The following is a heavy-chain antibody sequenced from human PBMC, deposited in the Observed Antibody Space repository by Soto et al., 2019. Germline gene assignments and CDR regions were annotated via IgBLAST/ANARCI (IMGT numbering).Heavy chain of an antibody. D-gene: IGHD2-15*01. CDR3: AREMRATLGYCSGGSCYSTPFLDY. Sequence: GGSLRLSCAASGFTFSSYAMHWVRQAPGKGLEWVAVISYDGSNKYYADSVKGRFTISRDNSKNTLYLQMNSLRAEDTAVYYCAREMRATLGYCSGGSCYSTPFLDYWGQGTLVTVSS. CDR2: ISYDGSNK. J-gene: IGHJ4*02. V-gene: IGHV3-30-3*01. CDR1: GFTFSSYA.